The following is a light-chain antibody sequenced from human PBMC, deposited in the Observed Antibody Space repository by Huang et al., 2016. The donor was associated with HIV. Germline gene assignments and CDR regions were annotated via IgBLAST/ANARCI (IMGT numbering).Light chain of an antibody. J-gene: IGKJ1*01. V-gene: IGKV4-1*01. CDR3: HQCYDIPQT. CDR2: WAA. Sequence: DIIMTQSPDSLALSLGGRAAINCTASQSVLKTSNNKNCLSWYQLKVGQPPKLLIYWAATREAGVPDRFSDSGSGTHFTLTIASLQAEDVAVYYCHQCYDIPQTFGQGTKVEVK. CDR1: QSVLKTSNNKNC.